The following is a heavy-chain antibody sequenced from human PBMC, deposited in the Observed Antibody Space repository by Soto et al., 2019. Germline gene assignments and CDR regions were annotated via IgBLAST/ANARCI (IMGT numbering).Heavy chain of an antibody. CDR2: IYYSGST. D-gene: IGHD2-2*01. J-gene: IGHJ5*02. Sequence: QLQLQESGPGLVKPSETLSLTCTVSGGSISSSSYYWGWIRQPPGKGLAWIGSIYYSGSTYYNPSLKSRVTISVDTSKNQFSLKLSSVTAADTAVYYCARQPYCSSTSGYPFSNWFDPWGQGTLVTVSS. CDR3: ARQPYCSSTSGYPFSNWFDP. CDR1: GGSISSSSYY. V-gene: IGHV4-39*01.